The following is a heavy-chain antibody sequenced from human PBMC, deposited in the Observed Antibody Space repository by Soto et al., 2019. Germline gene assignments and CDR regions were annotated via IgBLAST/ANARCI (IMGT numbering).Heavy chain of an antibody. CDR1: GGTLSSYT. D-gene: IGHD2-15*01. CDR3: AAGRILGYCSGGSCYEGFDY. J-gene: IGHJ4*02. Sequence: SVKVSCKASGGTLSSYTFSWVRQAPGQGLEWMGRVIPNLGVTNYAKKFQGRVTITADESTSTAYMELSSLRSEDTAVYYCAAGRILGYCSGGSCYEGFDYWGQGTLVTVSS. CDR2: VIPNLGVT. V-gene: IGHV1-69*02.